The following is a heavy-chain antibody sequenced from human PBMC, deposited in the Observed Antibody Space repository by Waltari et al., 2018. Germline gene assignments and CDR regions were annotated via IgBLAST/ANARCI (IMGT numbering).Heavy chain of an antibody. CDR3: ARDSGFYYGRFDY. V-gene: IGHV1-3*01. D-gene: IGHD1-26*01. J-gene: IGHJ4*02. CDR1: GYTFTSYA. Sequence: QVQLVQSGAEVKKPGASVKVSCKASGYTFTSYAIQWVRQAPGQRLEWMAWINAANGDTIYSQKFQGRITITRDTTASTDYMELSSLRSEDTAVYYCARDSGFYYGRFDYWGQGTLVTVSS. CDR2: INAANGDT.